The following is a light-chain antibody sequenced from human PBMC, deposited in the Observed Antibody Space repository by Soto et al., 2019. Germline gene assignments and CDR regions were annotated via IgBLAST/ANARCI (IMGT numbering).Light chain of an antibody. V-gene: IGKV3-20*01. CDR2: GAS. CDR3: QQFNSSPTT. Sequence: EIVLTQSPGTLSLSPGERATLSCRASQSVSSSYLAWYQQKPGQAPRLLIYGASSRATGIPDRFSGSGSGTEFTLTISSLQPEDFANYYCQQFNSSPTTFGPGTRPAIK. CDR1: QSVSSSY. J-gene: IGKJ5*01.